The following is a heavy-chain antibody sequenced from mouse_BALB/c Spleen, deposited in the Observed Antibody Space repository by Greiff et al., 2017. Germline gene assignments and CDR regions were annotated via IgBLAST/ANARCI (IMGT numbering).Heavy chain of an antibody. D-gene: IGHD2-4*01. CDR1: GFNIKDTY. V-gene: IGHV14-3*02. J-gene: IGHJ4*01. Sequence: EVQLQQSGAELVKPGASVKLSCTASGFNIKDTYMHWVKQRPEQGLEWIGRIDPANGNTKYDPKFQGKATITADTSSNTAYLQLSSLTSEDTAVYYCAIYDYDEDYAMDYWGQGTSVTVSS. CDR3: AIYDYDEDYAMDY. CDR2: IDPANGNT.